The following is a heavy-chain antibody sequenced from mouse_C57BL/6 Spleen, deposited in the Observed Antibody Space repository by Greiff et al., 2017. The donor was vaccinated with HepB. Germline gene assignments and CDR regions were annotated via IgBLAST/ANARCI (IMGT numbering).Heavy chain of an antibody. CDR3: ARTDYYGSSYNWYFDV. Sequence: QVHVKQPGAELVKPGASVKMSCKASGYTFTSYWITWVKQRPGQGLEWIGDIYPGSGSTNYNYKFKSKATLTVDTSSSTAYMQLSSLTSEDSADYYGARTDYYGSSYNWYFDVWGKGTTVTVSS. J-gene: IGHJ1*03. D-gene: IGHD1-1*01. V-gene: IGHV1-55*01. CDR2: IYPGSGST. CDR1: GYTFTSYW.